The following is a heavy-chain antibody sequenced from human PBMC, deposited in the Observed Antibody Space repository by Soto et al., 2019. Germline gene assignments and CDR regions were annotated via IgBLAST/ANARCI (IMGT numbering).Heavy chain of an antibody. CDR3: ALDLGPEGFDA. CDR1: GFTFSIYG. CDR2: ISYDGSNK. J-gene: IGHJ5*02. V-gene: IGHV3-30*03. Sequence: PGGSLRRSCAAAGFTFSIYGMHWFRHAPGKGLEWVAVISYDGSNKYYADSVKGRFTISRDNSKNTLYLQMNSLRAEDSVVYYCALDLGPEGFDAWGQGT.